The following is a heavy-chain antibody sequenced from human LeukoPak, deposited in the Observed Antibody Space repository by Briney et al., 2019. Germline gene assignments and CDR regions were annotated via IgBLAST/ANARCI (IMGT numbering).Heavy chain of an antibody. V-gene: IGHV1-2*02. CDR2: INPNSGET. D-gene: IGHD3-3*01. CDR1: GYTFTGYY. CDR3: ATYDFWSGYLGTMDV. J-gene: IGHJ6*02. Sequence: GASVKVSCRASGYTFTGYYIHWVRQAPGQGLEWMGWINPNSGETNYTQKFQGRVTATRDTSVSTAYMELRRLRSDDTAVYYCATYDFWSGYLGTMDVWGQGTTVIVSS.